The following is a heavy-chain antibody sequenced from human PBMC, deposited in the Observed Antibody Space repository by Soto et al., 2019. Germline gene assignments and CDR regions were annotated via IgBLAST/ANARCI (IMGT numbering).Heavy chain of an antibody. D-gene: IGHD3-9*01. Sequence: QVQLVQSGAEVKKPGASVKVSCKASGYTFTSYDINWVRQATGQGLEWMGWMNPNSGNTGYAQKFQGRVTMTRNTPISSAYMELSSLRSEDTAVYYCAGQYSDILTGYYRFHYWGQVNLVTVSS. CDR1: GYTFTSYD. CDR3: AGQYSDILTGYYRFHY. CDR2: MNPNSGNT. V-gene: IGHV1-8*01. J-gene: IGHJ4*02.